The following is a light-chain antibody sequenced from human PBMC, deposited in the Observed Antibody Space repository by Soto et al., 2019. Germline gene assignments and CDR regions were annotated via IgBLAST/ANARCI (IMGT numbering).Light chain of an antibody. CDR2: GAS. CDR3: QQYGSSGT. Sequence: EIVLTQSPGTLSLSPGERATLSCRASQSVSNNYLAWYQQKPGQAPRRLIYGASSRATGIPDRFSGSGSGTDFTLTISRLEPEDFAVYYCQQYGSSGTFGQGTRLEIK. J-gene: IGKJ5*01. V-gene: IGKV3-20*01. CDR1: QSVSNNY.